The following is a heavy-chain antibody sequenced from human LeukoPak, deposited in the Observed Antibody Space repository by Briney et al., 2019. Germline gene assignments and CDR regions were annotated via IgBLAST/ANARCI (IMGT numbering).Heavy chain of an antibody. CDR2: ISGSGGST. Sequence: PGASLRLSCAASGFTFSSYAMSWVRQAPGKGLEGVSAISGSGGSTYYADSVKGRFTISRDNSKNTLYLQMNSLRAEDTAVYYCAKISAYDILTGDFDYWGQGTLVTVSS. CDR3: AKISAYDILTGDFDY. J-gene: IGHJ4*02. CDR1: GFTFSSYA. D-gene: IGHD3-9*01. V-gene: IGHV3-23*01.